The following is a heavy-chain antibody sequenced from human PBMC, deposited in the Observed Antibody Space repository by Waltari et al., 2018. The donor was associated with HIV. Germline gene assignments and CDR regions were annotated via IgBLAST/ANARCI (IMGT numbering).Heavy chain of an antibody. Sequence: EVQLVESGGGLVKPGGSLRLSCAASGFTFSNAWMRWVRQAPGKGRAWVGRIKSKTDGGTTDYAAPVKGRFTISRDDSKNTLYLQMNSLKTEDTAVYYCTTDHSYYDYVWGSYRHDYWGQGTLVTVSS. J-gene: IGHJ4*02. D-gene: IGHD3-16*02. CDR1: GFTFSNAW. CDR3: TTDHSYYDYVWGSYRHDY. CDR2: IKSKTDGGTT. V-gene: IGHV3-15*01.